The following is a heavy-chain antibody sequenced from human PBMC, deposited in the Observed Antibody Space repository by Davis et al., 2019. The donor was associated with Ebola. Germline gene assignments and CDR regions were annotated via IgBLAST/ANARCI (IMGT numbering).Heavy chain of an antibody. CDR1: GGSISSGGYY. CDR3: ARGMTTVTTAWFDP. Sequence: SETLSLTCTVSGGSISSGGYYWSWIRQHPGKGLGWIGYIYYSGSTYYNPSLKSRVTISVDTSKNQFSLKLSSVTAADTAVYYCARGMTTVTTAWFDPWGQGTLVTVSS. CDR2: IYYSGST. D-gene: IGHD4-17*01. V-gene: IGHV4-31*03. J-gene: IGHJ5*02.